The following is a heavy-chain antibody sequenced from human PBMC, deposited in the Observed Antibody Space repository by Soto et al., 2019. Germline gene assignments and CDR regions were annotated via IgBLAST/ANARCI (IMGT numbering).Heavy chain of an antibody. J-gene: IGHJ6*02. V-gene: IGHV1-3*01. CDR3: ARGPHSSSWSPYYYYGMDV. Sequence: ASVKVSCKASGYTFTSYAMHWVRQAPGQRLEWMGWINAGNGNTKYSQKFQGRVTITRDTSASTAYMELSSLRSEDTAVYYCARGPHSSSWSPYYYYGMDVWGQGTTVTVSS. CDR2: INAGNGNT. D-gene: IGHD6-13*01. CDR1: GYTFTSYA.